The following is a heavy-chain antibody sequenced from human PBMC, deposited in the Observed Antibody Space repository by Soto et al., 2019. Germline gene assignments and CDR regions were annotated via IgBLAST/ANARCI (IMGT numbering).Heavy chain of an antibody. D-gene: IGHD3-16*01. J-gene: IGHJ4*02. CDR3: ARDGSTKRDGHNNYAY. Sequence: QVQLVQSGAELKKPGASVTVSCKASGDTFTNYAFHWVRQAPGQRLEWMGWIDAGNGNAEYSQKFQGRVTITRDTSASTAYMALSSLTSEDTAVYYCARDGSTKRDGHNNYAYWGQGTLVTVSS. CDR2: IDAGNGNA. V-gene: IGHV1-3*01. CDR1: GDTFTNYA.